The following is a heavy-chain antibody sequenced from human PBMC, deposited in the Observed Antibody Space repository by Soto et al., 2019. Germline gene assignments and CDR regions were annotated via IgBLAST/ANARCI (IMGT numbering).Heavy chain of an antibody. CDR3: AREFGYCSGGSCFPRKY. CDR1: GFTFSSYA. CDR2: ISDDGSNK. J-gene: IGHJ4*02. V-gene: IGHV3-30-3*01. Sequence: QVQLVESGGGVVQPGRSLRLSCAASGFTFSSYAMHWVRQAPGKGLEWVAVISDDGSNKYYADSVKGRFTISRDNSKNTLYLQMNSLRAEDTAVYYCAREFGYCSGGSCFPRKYWGQGTLVTVSS. D-gene: IGHD2-15*01.